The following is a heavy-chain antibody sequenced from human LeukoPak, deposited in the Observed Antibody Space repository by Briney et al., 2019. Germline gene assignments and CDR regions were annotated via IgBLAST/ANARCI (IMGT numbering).Heavy chain of an antibody. V-gene: IGHV4-34*01. CDR3: AREKDYYGSGNYYLFDY. CDR2: INHSGST. D-gene: IGHD3-10*01. J-gene: IGHJ4*02. Sequence: SETLSLTCAVYGGSFSGYYWSWIRQPPGKGLEWIGEINHSGSTNYNPSLKSRVTISVDTSKNQFSLKLSSVTAADTAVYYCAREKDYYGSGNYYLFDYWGQGTLVTVSS. CDR1: GGSFSGYY.